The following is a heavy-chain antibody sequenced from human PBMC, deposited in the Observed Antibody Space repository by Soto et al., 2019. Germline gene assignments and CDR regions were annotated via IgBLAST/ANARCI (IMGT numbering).Heavy chain of an antibody. Sequence: ASVKVSCKVSGYTLTELSMHWVRQAPGKGLEWMGGFDPEDGETIYAQKFQGRVTMTEDTSTDTAYMELSSLRSEDTAVYYCASPNPQRGSGFFFDYWGQGTLVTVSS. CDR3: ASPNPQRGSGFFFDY. J-gene: IGHJ4*02. CDR2: FDPEDGET. D-gene: IGHD2-8*01. V-gene: IGHV1-24*01. CDR1: GYTLTELS.